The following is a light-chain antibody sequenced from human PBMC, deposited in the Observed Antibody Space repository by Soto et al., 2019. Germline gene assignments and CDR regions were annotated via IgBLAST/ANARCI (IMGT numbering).Light chain of an antibody. CDR1: QSVSSGY. CDR3: QQYGSSPET. J-gene: IGKJ2*01. CDR2: GAS. Sequence: EIVLTQSPGTQSLSPGQRATLSCRASQSVSSGYLAWYQLRPGQAPRLLIYGASSRATGIPDRFSGSGSGTDFTLTISRQEPEDFAVYYCQQYGSSPETFGQGTKLEIK. V-gene: IGKV3-20*01.